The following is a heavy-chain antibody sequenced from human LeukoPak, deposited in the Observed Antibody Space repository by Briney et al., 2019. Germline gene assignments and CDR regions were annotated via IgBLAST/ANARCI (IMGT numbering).Heavy chain of an antibody. D-gene: IGHD3-10*01. CDR3: ARDSGFMVRGVIIRPSMGMDV. CDR1: GYTFTSHG. CDR2: ISAYNGNT. V-gene: IGHV1-18*04. Sequence: ASVKVSCKASGYTFTSHGISWVRQAPGQGLEWMGWISAYNGNTNYAQKLQGRVTMTTDTSTSTAYMELRSLRSDDTAVYYCARDSGFMVRGVIIRPSMGMDVWGKGTTVTVSS. J-gene: IGHJ6*04.